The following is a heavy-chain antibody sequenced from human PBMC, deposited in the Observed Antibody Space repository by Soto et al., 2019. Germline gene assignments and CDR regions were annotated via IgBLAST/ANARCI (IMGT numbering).Heavy chain of an antibody. CDR2: ISSTTNYI. Sequence: GGALRLSCAASGFTFTRYSMNWVRQAPGKGLEWVSSISSTTNYIYYADSMKGRFTVSRDNAKNSVYLEMNSLSAEDTAVYYCARESEDLTSNFDYWGQGTLVPVSS. J-gene: IGHJ4*02. CDR3: ARESEDLTSNFDY. CDR1: GFTFTRYS. V-gene: IGHV3-21*01.